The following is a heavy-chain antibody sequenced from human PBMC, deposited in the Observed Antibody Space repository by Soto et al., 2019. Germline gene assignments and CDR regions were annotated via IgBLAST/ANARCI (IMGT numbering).Heavy chain of an antibody. CDR3: ATDTSMFRGRIADTPWFDS. CDR2: IILIFGTA. Sequence: QVPLVQSGAEVKKPGSSVKVSCKASGGTLSSFAFTWVRQARGQGLEWMGRIILIFGTANYAQQFQGRVTITADESTGTVYMDLRSLRSEDTAMYYCATDTSMFRGRIADTPWFDSWGQGTLVTVSS. J-gene: IGHJ5*01. CDR1: GGTLSSFA. D-gene: IGHD3-10*01. V-gene: IGHV1-69*18.